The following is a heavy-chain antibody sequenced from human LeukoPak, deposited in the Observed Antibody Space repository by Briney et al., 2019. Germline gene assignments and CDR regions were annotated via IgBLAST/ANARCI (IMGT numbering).Heavy chain of an antibody. V-gene: IGHV4-59*01. Sequence: PSETLSLTCTVSGGSISSYYWSWIRQPPGKGLEWIGYIYYSGSTNYNPSLKSRVTISVGTFKNQFSLKLSSVTAADTAVYYCAREGLNAFDIWGQGTMVTVSS. D-gene: IGHD3-22*01. J-gene: IGHJ3*02. CDR3: AREGLNAFDI. CDR1: GGSISSYY. CDR2: IYYSGST.